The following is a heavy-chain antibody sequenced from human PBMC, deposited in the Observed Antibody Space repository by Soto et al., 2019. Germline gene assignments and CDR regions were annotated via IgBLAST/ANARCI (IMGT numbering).Heavy chain of an antibody. V-gene: IGHV1-46*01. D-gene: IGHD6-19*01. CDR2: INPSGGST. CDR3: ARGSPQYSSGWSSFDY. Sequence: ASVKVSCKASGYTFTSYYMHWVRQAPGQGLEWMGIINPSGGSTSYAQKFQGRVTMTRDTPTSTVYMELSSLRSEDTAVYYCARGSPQYSSGWSSFDYWGQGTLVTVSS. CDR1: GYTFTSYY. J-gene: IGHJ4*02.